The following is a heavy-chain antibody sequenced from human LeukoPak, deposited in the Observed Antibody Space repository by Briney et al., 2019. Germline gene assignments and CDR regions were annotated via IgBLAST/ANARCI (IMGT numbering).Heavy chain of an antibody. D-gene: IGHD2-2*01. V-gene: IGHV3-21*01. CDR2: IISSSSYI. Sequence: GGSLRLSCAASGFTFSSYSMNWVRQAPGKGLEWVSSIISSSSYIYYADSVKGRFTISRDNAKNSLYLQMNSLRAEDTAVYYCARAQGYCSSTSCYGPSWFDPWGQGTLVTVSS. CDR1: GFTFSSYS. CDR3: ARAQGYCSSTSCYGPSWFDP. J-gene: IGHJ5*02.